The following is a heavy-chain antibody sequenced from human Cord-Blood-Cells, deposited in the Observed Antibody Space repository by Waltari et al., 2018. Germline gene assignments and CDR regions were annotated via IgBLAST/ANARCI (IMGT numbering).Heavy chain of an antibody. Sequence: QVQLVQSGAEVKKPGASVKVSCKASGYTFTGYYMPWVRQAPGQGLEWMGWINPNSGGTNYAQKFQGRATMTRDTSISTAYMELSRLRSDDTAVYYCAVHMAAAYSSSNWFDPWGQGTLVTVSS. V-gene: IGHV1-2*02. CDR2: INPNSGGT. D-gene: IGHD6-6*01. CDR3: AVHMAAAYSSSNWFDP. CDR1: GYTFTGYY. J-gene: IGHJ5*02.